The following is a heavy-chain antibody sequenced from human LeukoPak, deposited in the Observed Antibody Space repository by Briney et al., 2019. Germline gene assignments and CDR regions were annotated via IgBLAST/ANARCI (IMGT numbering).Heavy chain of an antibody. Sequence: GGSLRLSCAASGFTFDDYGMSWVRQAPGKGLEWVSGINWNGGSTGYADSVKGRFTISRDNAKNSLYLQMNSLRAEDTALYYCARDEHDYVWGSYRYLDYWGQGTLVTVSS. V-gene: IGHV3-20*04. CDR3: ARDEHDYVWGSYRYLDY. CDR1: GFTFDDYG. D-gene: IGHD3-16*02. J-gene: IGHJ4*02. CDR2: INWNGGST.